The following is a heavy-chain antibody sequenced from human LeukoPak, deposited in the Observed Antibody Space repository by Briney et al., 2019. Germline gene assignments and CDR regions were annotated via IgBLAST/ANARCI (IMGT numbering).Heavy chain of an antibody. Sequence: KPSETLSLTCAVYAGSFSGYYWSWIRQPAGKGLEWIGRIYTSGSTNYNPSLKSRVTMSVDTSKNQFSLKLSSVTAADTAVYYCARDRGAKSTGTTWNWFDPWGQGTLVTVSS. CDR2: IYTSGST. V-gene: IGHV4-4*07. D-gene: IGHD1-7*01. CDR3: ARDRGAKSTGTTWNWFDP. CDR1: AGSFSGYY. J-gene: IGHJ5*02.